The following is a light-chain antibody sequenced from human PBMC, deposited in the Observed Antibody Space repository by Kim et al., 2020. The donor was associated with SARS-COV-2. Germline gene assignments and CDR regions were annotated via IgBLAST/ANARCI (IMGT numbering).Light chain of an antibody. J-gene: IGKJ1*01. CDR1: KSVSSSY. Sequence: SPGERATVAGRASKSVSSSYLAWYQQKPGQAPRLLIYGASSRATGIPDRCSGSGSGTDFTLTISRLEPEDFAVYYCQQYGSSPRTFGQGTKVDIK. V-gene: IGKV3-20*01. CDR3: QQYGSSPRT. CDR2: GAS.